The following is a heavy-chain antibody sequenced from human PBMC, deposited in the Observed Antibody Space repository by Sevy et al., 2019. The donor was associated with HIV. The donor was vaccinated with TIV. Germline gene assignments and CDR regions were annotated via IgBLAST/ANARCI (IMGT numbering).Heavy chain of an antibody. V-gene: IGHV1-18*04. Sequence: ASVKVSCKASGYTFTSYGISWVRQAPGQGLEWMGWISANNGNTKNAQKLQGRVTMTKDTSASTAYMELTSLRSDDTAVYYCARDGGDFRSGYFFPFDYWGHGSLVTVSS. J-gene: IGHJ4*01. CDR3: ARDGGDFRSGYFFPFDY. CDR1: GYTFTSYG. CDR2: ISANNGNT. D-gene: IGHD3-3*01.